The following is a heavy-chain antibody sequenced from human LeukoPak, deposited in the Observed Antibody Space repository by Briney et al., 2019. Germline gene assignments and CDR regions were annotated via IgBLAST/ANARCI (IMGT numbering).Heavy chain of an antibody. Sequence: ASVKVSCKASGYIFTSCYLHWVRQAPGQGLKWMGIINASGGSTSYAQKFQGRVTMTRDTSTRTVYMELSSLRSEDTAVYYCARAGGIYFDFWGQGTLVTVSS. CDR1: GYIFTSCY. J-gene: IGHJ4*02. D-gene: IGHD3-16*01. CDR2: INASGGST. CDR3: ARAGGIYFDF. V-gene: IGHV1-46*01.